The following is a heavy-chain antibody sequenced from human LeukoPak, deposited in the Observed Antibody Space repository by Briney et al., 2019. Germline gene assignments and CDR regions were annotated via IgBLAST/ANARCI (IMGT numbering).Heavy chain of an antibody. CDR2: ISGSSSYI. Sequence: GESLRLSCAASGFTFSSYSMNWVRQAPGKGLEWVSSISGSSSYINYTDSVKGRFTISRDNAQNSLFLQLNSLRAEDTAVYYCARDPYSSGWYKDAFDIWGQGTMVTVSS. CDR3: ARDPYSSGWYKDAFDI. CDR1: GFTFSSYS. J-gene: IGHJ3*02. V-gene: IGHV3-21*01. D-gene: IGHD6-19*01.